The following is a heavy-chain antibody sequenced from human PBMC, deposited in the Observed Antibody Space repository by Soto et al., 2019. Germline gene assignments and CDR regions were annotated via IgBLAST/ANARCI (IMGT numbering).Heavy chain of an antibody. CDR1: GFTFSSYG. D-gene: IGHD2-21*02. J-gene: IGHJ3*02. CDR3: AKGDGGGDCYSFDAFDI. V-gene: IGHV3-30*18. Sequence: QVQLVESGGGVVQPGRSLRLSCAASGFTFSSYGMHWVRQAPGKGLEWVAGISYDGSNKYYADSVKGRFTISRDNSKNTLYLQMNSLRAEDTAVYYCAKGDGGGDCYSFDAFDILGQGTMVTVSS. CDR2: ISYDGSNK.